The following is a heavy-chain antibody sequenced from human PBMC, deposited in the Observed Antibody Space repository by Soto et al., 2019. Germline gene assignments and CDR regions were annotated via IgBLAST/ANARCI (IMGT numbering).Heavy chain of an antibody. CDR1: GFTFSSYA. D-gene: IGHD6-13*01. CDR2: ISGSGGST. J-gene: IGHJ5*02. CDR3: AKAPSSSWLNWFDP. Sequence: GGSLRLSCAASGFTFSSYAMSWVRQAPGKGLEWVSAISGSGGSTYYADSVKGRFTISRDNSKNTLYLQMSSLRAEDTAVYYCAKAPSSSWLNWFDPWGQGTLVTVSS. V-gene: IGHV3-23*01.